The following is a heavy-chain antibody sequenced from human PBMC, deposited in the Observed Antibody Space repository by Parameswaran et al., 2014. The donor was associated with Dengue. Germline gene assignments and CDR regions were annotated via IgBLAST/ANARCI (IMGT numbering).Heavy chain of an antibody. CDR3: ASGGTLNYYDSSGYLIYYGMDV. V-gene: IGHV1-18*01. J-gene: IGHJ6*02. CDR2: ISAYNGNT. D-gene: IGHD3-22*01. Sequence: SWVRQAPGQGLEWMGWISAYNGNTNYAQKLQGRVTMTTDTSTSTAYMELRSLRSDDTAVYYCASGGTLNYYDSSGYLIYYGMDVWGQGTTVTVSS.